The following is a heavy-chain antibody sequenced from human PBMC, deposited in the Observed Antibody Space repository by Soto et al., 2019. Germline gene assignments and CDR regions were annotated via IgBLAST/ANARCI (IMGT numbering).Heavy chain of an antibody. CDR3: AHGSGWLSDY. J-gene: IGHJ4*02. CDR1: GFSLSSPAVG. V-gene: IGHV2-5*02. CDR2: IYWDDDK. Sequence: QITLKESGPTLVKPTQTLTLTCTFSGFSLSSPAVGVNWIRQPPGKALEWLALIYWDDDKQYSTSLRSRLTITRHTSINQVVLTMTNVDPVDTATYYCAHGSGWLSDYWGQGTLVTVSS. D-gene: IGHD6-19*01.